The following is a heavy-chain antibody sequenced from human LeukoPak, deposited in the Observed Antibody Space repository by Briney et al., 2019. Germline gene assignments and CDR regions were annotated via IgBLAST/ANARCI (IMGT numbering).Heavy chain of an antibody. V-gene: IGHV4-39*01. CDR2: IYYSGST. Sequence: PSETLSLTCTVSGGSISSSSYYWGWIRQPPGKGLEWIGSIYYSGSTYYNPSLKSRVTISVDTSKNQFSLKLSSVTAADTAVYYCARSTYYYDSSGYLNWFDPWGQGTLVTVSS. D-gene: IGHD3-22*01. CDR3: ARSTYYYDSSGYLNWFDP. J-gene: IGHJ5*02. CDR1: GGSISSSSYY.